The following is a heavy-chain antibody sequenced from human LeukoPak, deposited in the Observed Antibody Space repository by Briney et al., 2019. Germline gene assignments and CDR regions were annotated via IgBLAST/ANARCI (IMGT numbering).Heavy chain of an antibody. CDR3: ARVQQQLAHYDY. CDR2: ISGSDSTI. Sequence: GGSLRLSCAASGFTIRSYEMNWVRQTPGKGLEWVSYISGSDSTIYYADSVKGRFTISRDNAKNSLYLQMNSLRAEDTAVYYCARVQQQLAHYDYWGQGTLVTVSS. V-gene: IGHV3-48*03. D-gene: IGHD6-13*01. CDR1: GFTIRSYE. J-gene: IGHJ4*02.